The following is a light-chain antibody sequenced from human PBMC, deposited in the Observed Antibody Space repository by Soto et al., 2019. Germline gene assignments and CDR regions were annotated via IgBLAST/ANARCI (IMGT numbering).Light chain of an antibody. CDR1: QDIRGY. Sequence: DIQMTQSPTSLSASVGDRVTIACRASQDIRGYLNWYQHKPGKAPKLLIYATSSLQSAAPTRFRGSGSGTDSTLTISSMRPQAVESYDCQHKFNNPPEYTFGRGTKLEIK. V-gene: IGKV1-39*01. CDR3: QHKFNNPPEYT. J-gene: IGKJ2*01. CDR2: ATS.